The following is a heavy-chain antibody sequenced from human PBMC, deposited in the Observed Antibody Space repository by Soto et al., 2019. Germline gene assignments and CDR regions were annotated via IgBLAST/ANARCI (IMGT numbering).Heavy chain of an antibody. V-gene: IGHV1-69*06. CDR1: GGTFSSYA. CDR3: ARGDLDIVATTDFDY. D-gene: IGHD5-12*01. Sequence: QVQLVQSGAEVKKPGSSVKVSCRASGGTFSSYAISWVRQAPGQGLEWMGGIIPIFGTANYAQKFQGRVTITADKSTITAHMELSSLRSEDMAVYYCARGDLDIVATTDFDYWGQGTLVTVSS. CDR2: IIPIFGTA. J-gene: IGHJ4*02.